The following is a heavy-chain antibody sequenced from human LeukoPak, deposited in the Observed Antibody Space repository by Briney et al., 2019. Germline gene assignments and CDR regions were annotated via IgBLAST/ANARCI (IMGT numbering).Heavy chain of an antibody. CDR3: AKDQGALRSQTRDY. CDR1: GFTFSSYG. J-gene: IGHJ4*02. CDR2: ISYDGSNK. Sequence: PGGSLRLSCAASGFTFSSYGMHWVRQAPGKGLEWVAVISYDGSNKYYADSVKGRFTISRDNSKNTLYLQMNSLRAEDTAVYYCAKDQGALRSQTRDYWGQGTLVTVSS. V-gene: IGHV3-30*18. D-gene: IGHD3-3*01.